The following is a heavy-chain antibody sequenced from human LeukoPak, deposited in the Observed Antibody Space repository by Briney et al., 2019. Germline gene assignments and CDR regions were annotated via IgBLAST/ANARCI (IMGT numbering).Heavy chain of an antibody. V-gene: IGHV3-20*04. CDR3: AKGRPDDAFDI. CDR1: GFTFSTYA. CDR2: INWNGGST. J-gene: IGHJ3*02. Sequence: PGGSLRLSCAASGFTFSTYAMTWVRQAPGKGLEWVSGINWNGGSTGYADSVKGRFTISRDNAKNSLYLQMNSLRAEDTAVYYCAKGRPDDAFDIWGQGTMVTVSS.